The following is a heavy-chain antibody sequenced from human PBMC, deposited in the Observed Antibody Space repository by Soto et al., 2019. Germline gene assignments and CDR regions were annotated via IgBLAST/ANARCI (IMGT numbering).Heavy chain of an antibody. CDR3: AIDKITGLFDY. D-gene: IGHD2-8*02. J-gene: IGHJ4*02. V-gene: IGHV4-34*01. Sequence: QVQLQQWGAGLLKPSETLSLTCAVYGGSFSGYYWTWIRQPPGTGLEWIGEINHSGSTNYNPSLKIPVTKSEATSKNQFSLKLTSVTAAATDVYYCAIDKITGLFDYWGQGTLVTVSS. CDR2: INHSGST. CDR1: GGSFSGYY.